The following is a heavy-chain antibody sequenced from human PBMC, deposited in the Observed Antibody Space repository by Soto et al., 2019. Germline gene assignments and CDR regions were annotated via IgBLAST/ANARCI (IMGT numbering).Heavy chain of an antibody. CDR1: GYTFTCYA. CDR3: AREERYCSGGSCFYNWFDP. J-gene: IGHJ5*02. CDR2: INADNGNT. V-gene: IGHV1-3*01. D-gene: IGHD2-15*01. Sequence: GASVKVSCKASGYTFTCYAMYWVRHAPGQRLEWMGWINADNGNTKYAQKLQGRVTMTTDTSTSTAYMELRSLRSDDTAVYYCAREERYCSGGSCFYNWFDPWGQGTLVTVSS.